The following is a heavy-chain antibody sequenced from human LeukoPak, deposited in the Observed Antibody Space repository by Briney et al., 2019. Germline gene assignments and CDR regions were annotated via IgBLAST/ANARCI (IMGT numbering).Heavy chain of an antibody. J-gene: IGHJ4*02. V-gene: IGHV4-39*07. CDR2: INHSGST. CDR3: ARGRPGAFDY. CDR1: GGSISSSSYY. Sequence: PSETLSLTCTVSGGSISSSSYYWSWIRQPPGKGLEWIGEINHSGSTNYNPSLKSRVTISVDTSKNQFSPKLSSVTAADTAVYYCARGRPGAFDYWGQGTLVTVSS. D-gene: IGHD1-26*01.